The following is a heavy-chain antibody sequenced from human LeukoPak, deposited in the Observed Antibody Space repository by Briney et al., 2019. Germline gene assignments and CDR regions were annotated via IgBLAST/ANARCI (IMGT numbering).Heavy chain of an antibody. CDR1: GGTFSSYA. J-gene: IGHJ5*02. CDR2: IIPIFDTS. V-gene: IGHV1-69*13. Sequence: SVKVSCKASGGTFSSYAITWVRQAPGQGLEWMGGIIPIFDTSNYAQKFQGRVTFTSDDSTSTAYMGLSSLRSEDTAVYYCARAAHDYVWGSYRLKRGVANWFDPWGQGTLVTVSS. D-gene: IGHD3-16*02. CDR3: ARAAHDYVWGSYRLKRGVANWFDP.